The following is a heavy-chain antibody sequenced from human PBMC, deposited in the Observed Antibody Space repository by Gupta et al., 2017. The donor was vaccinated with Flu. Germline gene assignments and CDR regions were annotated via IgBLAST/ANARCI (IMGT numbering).Heavy chain of an antibody. D-gene: IGHD3-10*01. J-gene: IGHJ4*02. CDR2: IKSKRDGGTT. Sequence: EVQVVESGGDLAKPGGSLRLSCAASGFTFSNADLSWVRQAPGKGMEWVGRIKSKRDGGTTDYAAPVKGRFTISRDDSKNTLYLQMNSLQIEDTARYFCLHYGPESYSLDYWGQGTLVTVSS. CDR1: GFTFSNAD. V-gene: IGHV3-15*01. CDR3: LHYGPESYSLDY.